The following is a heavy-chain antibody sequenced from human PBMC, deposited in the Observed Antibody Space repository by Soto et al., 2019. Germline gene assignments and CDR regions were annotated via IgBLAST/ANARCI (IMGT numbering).Heavy chain of an antibody. J-gene: IGHJ6*02. Sequence: SETLSLTCTVSGGSISSYYWSWIRQPPGKGLEWIGYIYYSGSTNYNPSLKSRVTISVDTSKNQFSLKLSSVTAADTAVYYCARSTPYYYGMDVWGQGTTVTVSS. CDR2: IYYSGST. CDR1: GGSISSYY. V-gene: IGHV4-59*01. CDR3: ARSTPYYYGMDV.